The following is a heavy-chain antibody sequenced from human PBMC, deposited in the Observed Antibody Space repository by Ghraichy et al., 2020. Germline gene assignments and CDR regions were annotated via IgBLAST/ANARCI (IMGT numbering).Heavy chain of an antibody. CDR2: LYYDGST. D-gene: IGHD2-15*01. J-gene: IGHJ6*02. V-gene: IGHV4-39*01. Sequence: SETLSLTCSVSGGSISSSTYYWGWIRQPPGKGLEWIGTLYYDGSTYYNPSLKSRLTISVDTSKNQFSLKLNSVTAADTAVYYCANGKVAATGISLSFDVWGQGTTVTVSS. CDR1: GGSISSSTYY. CDR3: ANGKVAATGISLSFDV.